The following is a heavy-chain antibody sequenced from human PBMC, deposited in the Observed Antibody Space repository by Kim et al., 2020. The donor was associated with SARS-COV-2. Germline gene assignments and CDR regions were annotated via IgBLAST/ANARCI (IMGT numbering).Heavy chain of an antibody. J-gene: IGHJ4*02. CDR1: GFTFSDYA. CDR2: ISSSGGRI. D-gene: IGHD6-13*01. Sequence: GGSLRLSCAASGFTFSDYAMSWVRQAPGKGLEWVSAISSSGGRIFYADSVKGRFTISRDNSKNTLFLQMNSLRADDTAVYYCAKRSPLIAAAGVGGVDYWGQGTLVTVSS. CDR3: AKRSPLIAAAGVGGVDY. V-gene: IGHV3-23*01.